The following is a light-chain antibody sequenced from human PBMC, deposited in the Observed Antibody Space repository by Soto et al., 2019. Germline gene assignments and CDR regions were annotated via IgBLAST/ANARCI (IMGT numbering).Light chain of an antibody. J-gene: IGLJ1*01. CDR2: EVS. Sequence: QSALTQPASVSGSPGQSITISCTGSSSDVGGYNYVSWYQQHPGKAPQLMIYEVSNRPSGVSNRFSGSKSGNTASLTISGLQAEDEADYYCTSYTSSSSNSVFGSGTKVTVL. CDR3: TSYTSSSSNSV. V-gene: IGLV2-14*01. CDR1: SSDVGGYNY.